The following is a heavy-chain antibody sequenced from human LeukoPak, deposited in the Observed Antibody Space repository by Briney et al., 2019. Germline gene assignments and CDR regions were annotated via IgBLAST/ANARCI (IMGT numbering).Heavy chain of an antibody. J-gene: IGHJ4*02. V-gene: IGHV4-4*02. D-gene: IGHD1-26*01. CDR2: ISLAGRT. Sequence: SETLSLTCGVSGGSITTTNYWSWVRQPPGGGLEWIGEISLAGRTRYNPSLKSRVNISIDESKNHLYLNLASVTATDTAVYYCSRESGPFCPFGHWGQGTLVAVTS. CDR3: SRESGPFCPFGH. CDR1: GGSITTTNY.